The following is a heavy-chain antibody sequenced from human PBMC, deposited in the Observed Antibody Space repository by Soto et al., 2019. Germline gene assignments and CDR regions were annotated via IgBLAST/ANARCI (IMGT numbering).Heavy chain of an antibody. CDR1: GGSFSGYY. CDR2: INHSGST. CDR3: ARDRVVVTAIRNYYYGMDV. Sequence: SETLSLTCAVYGGSFSGYYWSWIRQPPGKGLEWIGEINHSGSTNYNPSLKSRVTISVDTSKNQFSLKLSSVTAADTAVYYCARDRVVVTAIRNYYYGMDVWGQGTTVTVSS. J-gene: IGHJ6*02. D-gene: IGHD2-21*02. V-gene: IGHV4-34*01.